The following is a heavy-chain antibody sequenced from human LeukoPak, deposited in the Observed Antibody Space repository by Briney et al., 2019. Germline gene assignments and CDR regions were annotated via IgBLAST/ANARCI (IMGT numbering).Heavy chain of an antibody. D-gene: IGHD2-21*02. CDR3: TSWGDTTAEYFQH. CDR1: GFTFNRCW. V-gene: IGHV3-7*01. J-gene: IGHJ1*01. CDR2: INPDGRDT. Sequence: GGSLRLSCVVSGFTFNRCWMNWVRQAPGKGLEWVAHINPDGRDTYYVDSVKGRFTISRDNAQNSMYLQMNSLRVEDTAVYYCTSWGDTTAEYFQHWGQGTLVTVSS.